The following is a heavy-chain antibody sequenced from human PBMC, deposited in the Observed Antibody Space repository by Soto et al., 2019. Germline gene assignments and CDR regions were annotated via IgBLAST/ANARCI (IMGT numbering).Heavy chain of an antibody. Sequence: SETLSLTCAVYGGSFSGYYWSWIRQPPGKGLEWIGEINHSGSTNYNPSLKSRVTISVDTSKNQFSLKLSSVTAADTAVYYCARSRWELPTCSYDYWGQGTLVTVSS. CDR3: ARSRWELPTCSYDY. J-gene: IGHJ4*02. V-gene: IGHV4-34*01. CDR2: INHSGST. D-gene: IGHD1-26*01. CDR1: GGSFSGYY.